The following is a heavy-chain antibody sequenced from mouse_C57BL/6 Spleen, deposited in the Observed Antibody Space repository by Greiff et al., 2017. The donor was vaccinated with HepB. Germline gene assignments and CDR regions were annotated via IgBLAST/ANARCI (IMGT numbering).Heavy chain of an antibody. V-gene: IGHV5-17*01. CDR3: ARSYYGSLLRYFDV. J-gene: IGHJ1*03. Sequence: EVQLVESGGGLVKPGGSLKLSCAASGFTFSDYGMHWVRQAPEKGLEWVAYISSGSSTIYYADTVKGRFTISRDTAKNTLFLQMTSLRSEDTAMYYCARSYYGSLLRYFDVWGTGTTVTVSS. CDR1: GFTFSDYG. D-gene: IGHD1-1*01. CDR2: ISSGSSTI.